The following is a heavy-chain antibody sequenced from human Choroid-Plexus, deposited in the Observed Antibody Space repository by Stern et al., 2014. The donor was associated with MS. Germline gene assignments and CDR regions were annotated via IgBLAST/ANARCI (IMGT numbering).Heavy chain of an antibody. Sequence: VQLVESGAEVKKPGASVKVSCKASGYTFTSYGISWVRQATGQGLEWMGWISAYNGNTNSAQKLQGRVTMTTDTSTNTAYMELRGLRSDDTAVYYCARDGDGYNPYYFDYWGQGTLVTVSS. CDR1: GYTFTSYG. CDR3: ARDGDGYNPYYFDY. D-gene: IGHD5-24*01. CDR2: ISAYNGNT. V-gene: IGHV1-18*01. J-gene: IGHJ4*02.